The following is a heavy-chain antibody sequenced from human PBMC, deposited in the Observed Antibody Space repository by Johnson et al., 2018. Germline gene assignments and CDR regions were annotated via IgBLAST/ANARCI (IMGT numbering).Heavy chain of an antibody. J-gene: IGHJ1*01. CDR2: ISYDGSNK. V-gene: IGHV3-30*03. Sequence: QVQLVQSGGGVVQPGRSLRLSCAASGFTFSSYGMHWVRQAPGKGLAWVAVISYDGSNKYYADSVKGRFTTSRDNSKNTLYLQMNSLRADETAGYYCERAPSYYYDSTGRGLSFQHWGQGTLVTVSS. CDR1: GFTFSSYG. D-gene: IGHD3-22*01. CDR3: ERAPSYYYDSTGRGLSFQH.